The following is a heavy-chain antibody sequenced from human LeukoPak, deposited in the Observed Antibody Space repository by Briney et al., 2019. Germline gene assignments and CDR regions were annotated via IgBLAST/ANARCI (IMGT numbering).Heavy chain of an antibody. Sequence: SQTLSLTCTVSGGSISGYYWSWIRQPPGKGVEWIGYIYYTGITNYNPALKSRVTISVDPSKNQFSLKLSSVTAADTAVYYCARHNHYDRSGYYYLDYWGQGTLVTVSS. D-gene: IGHD3-22*01. CDR2: IYYTGIT. CDR1: GGSISGYY. J-gene: IGHJ4*02. V-gene: IGHV4-59*08. CDR3: ARHNHYDRSGYYYLDY.